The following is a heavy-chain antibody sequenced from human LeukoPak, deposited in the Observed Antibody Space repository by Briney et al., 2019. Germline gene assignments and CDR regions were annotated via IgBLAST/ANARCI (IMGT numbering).Heavy chain of an antibody. J-gene: IGHJ4*02. V-gene: IGHV3-30*02. D-gene: IGHD6-13*01. CDR2: IRYDGSNK. CDR3: AKDQGIAADGIDVDY. CDR1: GFTVSSYG. Sequence: GGSLRLSCVASGFTVSSYGMHWVRQAPGKGLEWVAFIRYDGSNKYYADSVKGRFTISRDNSKNTLYLQMNSLRAEDTAVYYCAKDQGIAADGIDVDYWGQGTLVTVSS.